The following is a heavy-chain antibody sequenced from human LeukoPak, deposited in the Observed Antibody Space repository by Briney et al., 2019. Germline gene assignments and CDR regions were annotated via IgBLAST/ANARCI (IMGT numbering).Heavy chain of an antibody. J-gene: IGHJ6*03. CDR3: AVSPDYYYIDV. Sequence: PSETLSLTPTVSGRSITSSSSYWCWIRQPPEKGLEWIGYIYYSGSTYYNPSIKSRVTISVDTSKNQFSLKLGSVTAADTADYYCAVSPDYYYIDVWGKGTTVTVSS. V-gene: IGHV4-39*01. CDR1: GRSITSSSSY. CDR2: IYYSGST.